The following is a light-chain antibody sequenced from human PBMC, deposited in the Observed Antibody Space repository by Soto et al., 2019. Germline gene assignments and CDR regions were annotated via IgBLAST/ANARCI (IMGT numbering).Light chain of an antibody. CDR3: SSFTSTSTYV. V-gene: IGLV2-14*01. CDR2: EVS. Sequence: QSALTQPASVSGSPGQSITISCTGTSSDVGGYKHVAWYQQYPGKAPKLIIFEVSDRPSGVSNRFSGSKSGNTASLSISGLQAEDEADYYCSSFTSTSTYVFGTGTKVTVL. J-gene: IGLJ1*01. CDR1: SSDVGGYKH.